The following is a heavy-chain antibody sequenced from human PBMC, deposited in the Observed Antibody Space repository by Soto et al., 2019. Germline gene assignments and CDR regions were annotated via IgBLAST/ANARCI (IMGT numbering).Heavy chain of an antibody. V-gene: IGHV1-69*13. CDR2: IIPIFGTA. CDR1: GGTFSSNA. Sequence: ASVKVSCKASGGTFSSNASSWVRQAPGQRLVWMGGIIPIFGTANYAQKFQGRVTITADESTSTAYMELSSLRSEDTAVYYCAGDPTAPYDSRAFDIWGQGTRVTVS. J-gene: IGHJ3*02. CDR3: AGDPTAPYDSRAFDI. D-gene: IGHD3-22*01.